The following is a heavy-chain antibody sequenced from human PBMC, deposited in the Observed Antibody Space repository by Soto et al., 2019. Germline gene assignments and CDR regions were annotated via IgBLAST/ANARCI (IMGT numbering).Heavy chain of an antibody. Sequence: SETLSLTCAVSGGSISSGGYSWSWIRQPPGKGLEWIGYIYHSGSTYYNPSLKSRVTISIDRSKNQFSLKLSSVTAADTAVYYCARVPDRWGQGTLVTSPQ. V-gene: IGHV4-30-2*01. J-gene: IGHJ5*02. CDR3: ARVPDR. CDR2: IYHSGST. CDR1: GGSISSGGYS. D-gene: IGHD2-2*01.